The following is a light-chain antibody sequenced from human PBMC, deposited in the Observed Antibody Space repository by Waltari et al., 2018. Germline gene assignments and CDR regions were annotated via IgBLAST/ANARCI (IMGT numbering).Light chain of an antibody. Sequence: QSALSQPLSVSGPPGQSVTISCTGTSNDVGGYYYVSWFQQFPGKAPNLIIYDVTRWHSGVPDRFSGSKSGNTASLTISGLQVEDEATYYCCSRAGTYTWLFGGGTKVTVL. CDR2: DVT. CDR1: SNDVGGYYY. J-gene: IGLJ2*01. CDR3: CSRAGTYTWL. V-gene: IGLV2-11*01.